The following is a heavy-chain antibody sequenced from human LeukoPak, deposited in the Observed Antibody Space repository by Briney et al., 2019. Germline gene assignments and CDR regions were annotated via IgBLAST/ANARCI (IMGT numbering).Heavy chain of an antibody. D-gene: IGHD5-18*01. J-gene: IGHJ4*02. CDR3: ASVDTATHLDY. V-gene: IGHV3-23*01. Sequence: GGSLRLSCAASGFTFSSYAMSWVRQAPGKGLEWVSAISGSGGSTYYADSVKGRFTISRDNSKNTLYLQMNSLRAEDTAVCYCASVDTATHLDYWGQGTLVTVSS. CDR1: GFTFSSYA. CDR2: ISGSGGST.